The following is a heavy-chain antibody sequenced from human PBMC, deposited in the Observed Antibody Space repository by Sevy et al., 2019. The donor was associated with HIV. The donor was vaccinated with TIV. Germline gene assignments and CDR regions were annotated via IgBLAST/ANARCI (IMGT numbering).Heavy chain of an antibody. J-gene: IGHJ6*02. V-gene: IGHV3-30-3*01. CDR2: ISYDGSNK. D-gene: IGHD4-17*01. CDR3: ARDFAVMIDYVGNYYYYYGMDV. Sequence: GGSLRLSCAASGFTFSSYAMHWVRQAPGKGLGGVAVISYDGSNKYYADSVKGRFTISRDNSKNTLYLQMNSLRAEDTAVYYCARDFAVMIDYVGNYYYYYGMDVWGQGTTVTVSS. CDR1: GFTFSSYA.